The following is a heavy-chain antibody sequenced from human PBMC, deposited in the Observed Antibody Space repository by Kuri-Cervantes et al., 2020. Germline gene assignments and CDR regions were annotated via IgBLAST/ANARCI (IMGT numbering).Heavy chain of an antibody. CDR1: GGSFSGYY. V-gene: IGHV4-59*01. J-gene: IGHJ5*02. CDR3: ARDVRWGEGYNWFDP. CDR2: IYYSGST. Sequence: SETLSLTCAVYGGSFSGYYWSWIRQPPGKGLEWIGYIYYSGSTNYNPSLKSRVTISVDTSKNQFSLKLSSVTAADTAVYYCARDVRWGEGYNWFDPWGQGTRGTDS. D-gene: IGHD3-10*01.